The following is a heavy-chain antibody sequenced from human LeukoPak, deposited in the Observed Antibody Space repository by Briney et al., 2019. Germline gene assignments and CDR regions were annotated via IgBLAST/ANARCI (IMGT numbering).Heavy chain of an antibody. CDR2: ISGRGGST. CDR1: GFTFSSYA. V-gene: IGHV3-23*01. CDR3: AKDRGSGGATSGVFDY. D-gene: IGHD1-26*01. J-gene: IGHJ4*02. Sequence: GGSLRLSCAASGFTFSSYAMSWVRQAPGKGLEWVLAISGRGGSTYYADSVKGRFTIYRENSKNSLSLQMNSLRAEDPPGYSFAKDRGSGGATSGVFDYWGQGTLVTVSS.